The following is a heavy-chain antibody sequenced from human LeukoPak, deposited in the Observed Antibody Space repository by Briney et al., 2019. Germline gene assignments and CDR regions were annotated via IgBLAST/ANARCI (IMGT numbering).Heavy chain of an antibody. D-gene: IGHD6-6*01. CDR1: GFTVSGNS. J-gene: IGHJ6*03. Sequence: GGSLRLSCTVSGFTVSGNSMSWVRQAPGKGLEWVSFIYSGGNTHYSDSVKGRFTISRDNSKNTLYLQMNSLRAEDTAVYYCARDGAARLLRYYYYMDVWGKGTTVIVSS. CDR2: IYSGGNT. V-gene: IGHV3-53*01. CDR3: ARDGAARLLRYYYYMDV.